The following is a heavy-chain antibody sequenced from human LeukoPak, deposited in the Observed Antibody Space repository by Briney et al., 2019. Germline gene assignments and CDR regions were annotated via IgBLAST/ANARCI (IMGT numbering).Heavy chain of an antibody. D-gene: IGHD2-21*02. CDR2: IRYDGSNK. Sequence: GGSLRLSCAASGFTFSSYGMHWVRQAPGKGLEWVAFIRYDGSNKYYADSVKGRFTISRDNSKNTLYLQMNSLRAEDTAVYYCAKDSHIVVVTAIAYYFDYWGQGTLVTVSS. J-gene: IGHJ4*02. CDR1: GFTFSSYG. V-gene: IGHV3-30*02. CDR3: AKDSHIVVVTAIAYYFDY.